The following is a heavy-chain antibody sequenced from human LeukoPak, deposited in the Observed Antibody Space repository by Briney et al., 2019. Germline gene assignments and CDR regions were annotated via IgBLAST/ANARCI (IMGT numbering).Heavy chain of an antibody. CDR1: GFTFSNDW. CDR3: VAGGAFDI. V-gene: IGHV3-7*01. Sequence: QAGGSLRLSCAASGFTFSNDWMSWVRQAPGKGLEWVANIKEDGSEKYYVDVVKGRFTISRDNAKNSLYLLMNSLRVEDAAVYYCVAGGAFDIWGQGTMVTVS. CDR2: IKEDGSEK. D-gene: IGHD3-16*01. J-gene: IGHJ3*02.